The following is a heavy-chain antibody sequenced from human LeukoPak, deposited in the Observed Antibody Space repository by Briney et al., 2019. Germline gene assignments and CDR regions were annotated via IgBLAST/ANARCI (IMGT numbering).Heavy chain of an antibody. V-gene: IGHV4-39*01. Sequence: SETLSLTCTVSGGSISSSSYYWGWIRQPPGKGLECIGIIYYSGITYYNPSLKSRVTISVDTSKNQFSLNLSSVTAADTAVYYCARRGSGKNWFDPWGQGTLVTVSS. CDR2: IYYSGIT. D-gene: IGHD6-19*01. J-gene: IGHJ5*02. CDR1: GGSISSSSYY. CDR3: ARRGSGKNWFDP.